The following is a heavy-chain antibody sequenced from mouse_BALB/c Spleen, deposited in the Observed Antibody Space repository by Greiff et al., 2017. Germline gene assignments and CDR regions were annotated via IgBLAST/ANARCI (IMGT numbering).Heavy chain of an antibody. J-gene: IGHJ4*01. Sequence: EVHLVESGGGLVKPGGSLKLSCAASGFTFSSYTMSWVRQTPEKRLEWVATISSGGSYTYYPDSVKGRFTISRDNAKNTLYLQMSSLKSEDTAMYYCTRDKGIYDGYAMDYWGQGTSVTVSS. V-gene: IGHV5-6-4*01. CDR3: TRDKGIYDGYAMDY. D-gene: IGHD2-3*01. CDR1: GFTFSSYT. CDR2: ISSGGSYT.